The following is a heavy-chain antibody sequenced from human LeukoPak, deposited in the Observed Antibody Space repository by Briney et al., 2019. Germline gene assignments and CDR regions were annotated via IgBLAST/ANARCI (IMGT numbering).Heavy chain of an antibody. CDR1: GFTFTTHS. CDR2: ISSSSSYI. Sequence: RSLRLSCAASGFTFTTHSMNWVRQAPGKGLEWVSYISSSSSYIYSPQESSGRFTISREDANHSPYLQMNSLRAEDTAVYYCAREGDFFGDHWGQAT. CDR3: AREGDFFGDH. J-gene: IGHJ4*02. D-gene: IGHD2-21*02. V-gene: IGHV3-21*01.